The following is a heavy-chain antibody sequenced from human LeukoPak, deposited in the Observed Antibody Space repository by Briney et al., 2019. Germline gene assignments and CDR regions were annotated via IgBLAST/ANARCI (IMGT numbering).Heavy chain of an antibody. D-gene: IGHD3-16*02. CDR3: ARVASLGELSFTNGMDV. Sequence: GSPRLSSAASGFTSSSYAMHWGRRAPGKGLEDCSAISSNGSSTYYANSVKGRFTISRDNSKNTLYLQMGSLRAEDMAVYYCARVASLGELSFTNGMDVWGQGTTVTVSS. CDR2: ISSNGSST. J-gene: IGHJ6*02. V-gene: IGHV3-64*01. CDR1: GFTSSSYA.